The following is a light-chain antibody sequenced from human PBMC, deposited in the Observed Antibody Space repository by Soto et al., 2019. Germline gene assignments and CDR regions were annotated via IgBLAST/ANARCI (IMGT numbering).Light chain of an antibody. CDR1: SSDVGNYNY. J-gene: IGLJ1*01. V-gene: IGLV2-14*01. CDR2: MVS. Sequence: QSALTQPASVSGSPGQSITISCTGTSSDVGNYNYVSWYQQYPGRVPKLLIYMVSNRPSVVSNRFSGSKSGNTASLTISGLQAEDEADYFCTSPTPGSLYVFGTGTQLTVL. CDR3: TSPTPGSLYV.